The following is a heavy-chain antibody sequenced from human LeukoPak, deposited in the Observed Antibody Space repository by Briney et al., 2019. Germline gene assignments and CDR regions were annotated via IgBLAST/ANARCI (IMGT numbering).Heavy chain of an antibody. V-gene: IGHV3-23*01. CDR1: GFTFSSYA. CDR3: AKTLGYCSGGSCYGGYYYYMDV. D-gene: IGHD2-15*01. J-gene: IGHJ6*03. CDR2: ISGSRGST. Sequence: GGSLRLSCAASGFTFSSYAMSWVRQAPGKGLEWVSTISGSRGSTYYADSVKGRFTISRDNSKNTLYLQMNSLRAEDTAVYYCAKTLGYCSGGSCYGGYYYYMDVWGKGTTVTISS.